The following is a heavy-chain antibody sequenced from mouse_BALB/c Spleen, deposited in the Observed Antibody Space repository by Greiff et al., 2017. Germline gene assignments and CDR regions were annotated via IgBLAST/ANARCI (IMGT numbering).Heavy chain of an antibody. J-gene: IGHJ3*01. CDR2: IWGDGST. CDR1: GFSLTSYG. V-gene: IGHV2-3*01. CDR3: AKGGRKDWFAY. D-gene: IGHD1-1*02. Sequence: VKLLESGPGLVAPSQSLSITCTVSGFSLTSYGVSWVRQPPGKGLEWLGVIWGDGSTNYHSALISRLSISKDNSKNQVFLKLNSLQTDDTTTYYCAKGGRKDWFAYWGQGTLVTVSA.